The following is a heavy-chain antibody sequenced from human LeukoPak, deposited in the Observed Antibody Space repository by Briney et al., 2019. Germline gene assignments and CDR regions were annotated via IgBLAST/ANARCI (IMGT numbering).Heavy chain of an antibody. J-gene: IGHJ4*02. V-gene: IGHV3-33*01. CDR2: IWYDGSNK. Sequence: GGSLRLSCATSGFTFSSYGIDWVRQAPGKGLEWVAVIWYDGSNKYYADSVKGRSTISRDQSKNTAYLQMNSLRVEDTAVYYCARLGSGWSFDYWGQGALVTVSS. CDR1: GFTFSSYG. CDR3: ARLGSGWSFDY. D-gene: IGHD6-19*01.